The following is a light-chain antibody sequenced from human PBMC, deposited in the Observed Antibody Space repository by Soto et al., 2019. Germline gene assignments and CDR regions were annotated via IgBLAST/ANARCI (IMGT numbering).Light chain of an antibody. CDR3: LQDYTYPWT. Sequence: AIQMTQSPSSLSASVGDRVTITCRASQGIRSDLGWYQHKPGKAPKLLIYGASSLQSGVPSRLSGSGSGSDFTLTISSLQPEDFATYYCLQDYTYPWTFGQGTKVESK. V-gene: IGKV1-6*01. CDR1: QGIRSD. J-gene: IGKJ1*01. CDR2: GAS.